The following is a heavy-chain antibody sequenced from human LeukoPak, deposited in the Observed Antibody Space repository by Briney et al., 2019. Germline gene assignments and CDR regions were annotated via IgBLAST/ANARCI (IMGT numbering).Heavy chain of an antibody. D-gene: IGHD6-19*01. J-gene: IGHJ4*02. CDR3: ARGHSGWYDY. CDR2: IRYDGSNK. CDR1: GFTFRTYG. V-gene: IGHV3-30*02. Sequence: GDSLRLSCAASGFTFRTYGMHWVRQAPGKGLEWVAFIRYDGSNKYYADSVKGRFTISRDNSKNTLYLQMNSPRAEDTAVYYCARGHSGWYDYWGQGTLVTVSS.